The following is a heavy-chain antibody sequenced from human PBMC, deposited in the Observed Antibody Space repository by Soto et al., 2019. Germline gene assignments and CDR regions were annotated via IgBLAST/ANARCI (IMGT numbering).Heavy chain of an antibody. D-gene: IGHD3-3*01. CDR2: ISSSGSTI. CDR3: AGGDDFWSGATRVDV. Sequence: EVQLVESGGGLVQPGGSLRLSCAASGFTFSSYEMNWVRQAPGKGLEWVSYISSSGSTIYSADSVKGRFTISRDNAKNSLYLQMTSLRAEDTAVYYWAGGDDFWSGATRVDVWGQGTTVTVSS. J-gene: IGHJ6*02. V-gene: IGHV3-48*03. CDR1: GFTFSSYE.